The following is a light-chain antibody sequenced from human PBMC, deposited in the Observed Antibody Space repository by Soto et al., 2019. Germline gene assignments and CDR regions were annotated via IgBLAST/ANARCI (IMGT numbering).Light chain of an antibody. V-gene: IGKV3-11*01. CDR1: QSVSSY. CDR2: DAS. CDR3: QQRSDWPST. Sequence: EIVLTQSPATLSLSPGERATLSCRASQSVSSYLAWYQQKPGQAPRLLIYDASNRATGIPARFSGSGSGTDFTLTISSLAPDDFAAYYCQQRSDWPSTFAGATKAQIK. J-gene: IGKJ4*01.